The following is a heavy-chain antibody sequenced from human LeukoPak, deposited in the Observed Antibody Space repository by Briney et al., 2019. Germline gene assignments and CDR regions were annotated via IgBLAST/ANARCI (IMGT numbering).Heavy chain of an antibody. CDR1: GLTFSSYW. CDR2: IKQGGSDK. J-gene: IGHJ4*02. D-gene: IGHD2-2*01. Sequence: GASLRLSCAASGLTFSSYWMSWVRQAPGKGLEGVANIKQGGSDKHYADSVKGRFTVSSDNARSSLFLQMNSLRAEDTAVYYCASQTSAKAFDYWGQGTLVTVSS. V-gene: IGHV3-7*05. CDR3: ASQTSAKAFDY.